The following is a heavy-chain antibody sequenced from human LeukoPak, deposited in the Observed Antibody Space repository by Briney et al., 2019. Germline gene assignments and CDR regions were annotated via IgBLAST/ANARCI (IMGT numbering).Heavy chain of an antibody. CDR1: GFTFTGYY. CDR3: ARDRGNYGDYYFDY. D-gene: IGHD4-17*01. V-gene: IGHV1-2*02. CDR2: INPNTGDT. Sequence: GASVKVSCKASGFTFTGYYMHWVRQAPGQGPEWMGWINPNTGDTDYAQKFQGRVTMTRDTSISTAYMELSRLRSDDTAVYYCARDRGNYGDYYFDYWGQGTLVTVSS. J-gene: IGHJ4*02.